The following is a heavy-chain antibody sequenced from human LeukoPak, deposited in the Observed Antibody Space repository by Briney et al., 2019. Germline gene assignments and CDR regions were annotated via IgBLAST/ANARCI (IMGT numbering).Heavy chain of an antibody. Sequence: GRSLRLSCAASGFTFSSYAMHWVRQAPGKGLEWVAVISYDGSNKYYADSVKGRFTISRDNSKNTLYLQMNSLRAEDTAVYYCAKSRFSVGYGGYAFDYWGQGTLVTVSS. J-gene: IGHJ4*02. D-gene: IGHD5-12*01. CDR2: ISYDGSNK. CDR3: AKSRFSVGYGGYAFDY. CDR1: GFTFSSYA. V-gene: IGHV3-30-3*02.